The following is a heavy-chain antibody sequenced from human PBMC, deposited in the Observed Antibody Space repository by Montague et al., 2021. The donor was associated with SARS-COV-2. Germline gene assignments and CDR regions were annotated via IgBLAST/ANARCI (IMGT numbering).Heavy chain of an antibody. V-gene: IGHV4-34*01. Sequence: SETLSLTCAVYGGSFSGYYWSWIRQPPGKGLEWIGEINHSGSTNYNPSLKSRVTISVDTSKNQFSLKLSSVTAADTAVCYCARGRGTALFRRVYFGMDVWGQGTRVTVSS. CDR1: GGSFSGYY. J-gene: IGHJ6*02. CDR2: INHSGST. CDR3: ARGRGTALFRRVYFGMDV. D-gene: IGHD1-1*01.